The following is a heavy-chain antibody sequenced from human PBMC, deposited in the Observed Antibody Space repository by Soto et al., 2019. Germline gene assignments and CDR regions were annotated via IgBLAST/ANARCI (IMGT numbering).Heavy chain of an antibody. CDR1: GGTFSSYA. Sequence: SSVKVSCKASGGTFSSYAISWVRQAPGQGLEWMGGIIPIFGTANYAQKFQGRVTITADESTSTAYLELSSMRSEDTSVYYCARSDDYSSGKYYYYGLDVWGQGTTVPFS. D-gene: IGHD6-19*01. CDR3: ARSDDYSSGKYYYYGLDV. J-gene: IGHJ6*02. V-gene: IGHV1-69*13. CDR2: IIPIFGTA.